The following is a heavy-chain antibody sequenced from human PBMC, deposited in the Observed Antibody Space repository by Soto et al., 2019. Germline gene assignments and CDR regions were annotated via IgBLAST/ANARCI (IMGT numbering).Heavy chain of an antibody. V-gene: IGHV4-31*03. CDR3: ARGIRPIPSFDY. CDR2: IYYSGST. J-gene: IGHJ4*02. CDR1: GGSISSGGYY. D-gene: IGHD5-18*01. Sequence: LSLTCTVSGGSISSGGYYWSWIRQHPGKGLEWIGYIYYSGSTYYNPSLKSRVTISVDTSKNQFSLKLSSVTAADTAVYYCARGIRPIPSFDYWGQGTLVTVSS.